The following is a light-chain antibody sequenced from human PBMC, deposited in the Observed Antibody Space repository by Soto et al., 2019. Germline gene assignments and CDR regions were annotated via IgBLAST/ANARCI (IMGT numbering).Light chain of an antibody. CDR1: QSVASR. Sequence: DIQLDQSPSSVSASVGDRVTVTCRASQSVASRLAWYQQKPGKAPKLLIYAAAKLQTGVPSRFSGTGSETEFTLTINSLQPEDFATYYCQQASSFPWTFGQGTRVDVK. J-gene: IGKJ1*01. CDR3: QQASSFPWT. CDR2: AAA. V-gene: IGKV1-12*01.